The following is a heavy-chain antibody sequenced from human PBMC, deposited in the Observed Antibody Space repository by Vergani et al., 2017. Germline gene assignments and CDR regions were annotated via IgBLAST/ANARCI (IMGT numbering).Heavy chain of an antibody. CDR2: IWYDGSNK. J-gene: IGHJ4*02. CDR3: ARDLYDSSAG. CDR1: GFTFSSYG. V-gene: IGHV3-33*01. D-gene: IGHD3-22*01. Sequence: QVQLVESGGGVVQPGRSLRLSCAASGFTFSSYGMHWVRQAPGKGLEWVAVIWYDGSNKYYADSVKGGFTISRDNSKNTLYVQMNSLSAEGTAVYYWARDLYDSSAGGDQGTLVTVSS.